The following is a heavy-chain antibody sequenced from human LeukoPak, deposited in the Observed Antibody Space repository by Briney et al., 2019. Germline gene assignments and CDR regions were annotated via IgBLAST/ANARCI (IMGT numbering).Heavy chain of an antibody. V-gene: IGHV3-21*01. CDR1: GFTFSSYS. CDR3: ARGQNGVGVWFDP. Sequence: GGSLRLSCAASGFTFSSYSMNWVRQAPGKGLEWVSSISSSSSYIYYADSVKGRFTISRDNAKNSLYLQMNSLRAEDTAVYYCARGQNGVGVWFDPWGQGTLVTVSS. D-gene: IGHD1-1*01. J-gene: IGHJ5*02. CDR2: ISSSSSYI.